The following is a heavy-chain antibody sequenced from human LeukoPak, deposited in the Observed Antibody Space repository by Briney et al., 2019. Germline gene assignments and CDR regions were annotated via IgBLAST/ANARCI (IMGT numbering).Heavy chain of an antibody. J-gene: IGHJ4*02. D-gene: IGHD4-11*01. CDR2: IYYGGNT. V-gene: IGHV4-39*01. CDR3: ARHPSCTTITHCSFDF. Sequence: ASETLSLTCTVSGGSISSSNYYWGWTRQPPGKGLEWIGSIYYGGNTNYNPSLKSRVTLSVDTSKNQFSLKVSSVTAADTAVYYCARHPSCTTITHCSFDFWGRGTLVTVSS. CDR1: GGSISSSNYY.